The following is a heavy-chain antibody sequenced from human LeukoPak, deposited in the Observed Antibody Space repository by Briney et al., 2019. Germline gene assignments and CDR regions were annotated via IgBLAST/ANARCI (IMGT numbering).Heavy chain of an antibody. V-gene: IGHV4-59*08. CDR3: ARHIRYYHFWSGPQNYYYGMDV. CDR2: IYYSGST. CDR1: GGSISSYY. J-gene: IGHJ6*02. D-gene: IGHD3-3*01. Sequence: NPSETLCLACTVSGGSISSYYWSWIRLPPGEGLEWIGYIYYSGSTNYNPSLKSRVTISVDTSKNLFSLRLSSVTAADTAVYYCARHIRYYHFWSGPQNYYYGMDVWGQGTTVTVSS.